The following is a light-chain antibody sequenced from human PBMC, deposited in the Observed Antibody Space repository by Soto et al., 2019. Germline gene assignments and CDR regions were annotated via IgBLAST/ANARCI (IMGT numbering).Light chain of an antibody. J-gene: IGKJ2*01. CDR2: KAS. CDR3: QQYKSWYT. V-gene: IGKV1-5*03. CDR1: ETIITW. Sequence: DIQMTQSPATLSATVGDTVTITCRASETIITWLAWYQQKPGKAPKLLIYKASTLESGVPSRFSGSGSGTEFSLTISSLQRDDFATYYCQQYKSWYTFGQGTKLEIK.